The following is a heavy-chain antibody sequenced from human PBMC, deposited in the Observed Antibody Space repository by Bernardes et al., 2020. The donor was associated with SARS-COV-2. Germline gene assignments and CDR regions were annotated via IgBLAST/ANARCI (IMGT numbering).Heavy chain of an antibody. D-gene: IGHD6-13*01. Sequence: GGSLRLSCAASGFTFSSYWMSWVRQAPGKGLEWVANIKQDGSEKYYVDSVKGRFTISRDNAKNSLYLQMNSLRAEDTAVYYCARDRGIAAASYYYYYGMDVWGQGTTVTVSS. CDR1: GFTFSSYW. V-gene: IGHV3-7*01. CDR2: IKQDGSEK. J-gene: IGHJ6*02. CDR3: ARDRGIAAASYYYYYGMDV.